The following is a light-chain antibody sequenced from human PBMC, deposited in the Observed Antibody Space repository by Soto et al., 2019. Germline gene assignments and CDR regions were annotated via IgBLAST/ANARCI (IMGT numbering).Light chain of an antibody. CDR2: DAS. V-gene: IGKV3-11*01. CDR1: QSVSSY. CDR3: QQRSNWLPIT. Sequence: EIVMTQSPATLSVSPGERATLSFRSSQSVSSYLAWYQQKPGQAPRLLIYDASSRATGIPARFSGSESGTDFTLTISSLEPEDFAVYYCQQRSNWLPITFGQGTRLEI. J-gene: IGKJ5*01.